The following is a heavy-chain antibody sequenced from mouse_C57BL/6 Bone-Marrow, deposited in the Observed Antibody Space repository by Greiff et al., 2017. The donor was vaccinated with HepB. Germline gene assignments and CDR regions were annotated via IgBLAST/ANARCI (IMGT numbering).Heavy chain of an antibody. J-gene: IGHJ2*01. CDR1: GYTFTSYT. Sequence: QVQLQQSGAELARPGASVKMSCKASGYTFTSYTMHWVKRRPGQGLVWIGYINPSSGYTKYNQKFKDKATLTADKSSSTAYMQLSSLTSEDSAVYYSARSGYYYGSGFDYWGQGTTLTVSS. CDR2: INPSSGYT. CDR3: ARSGYYYGSGFDY. D-gene: IGHD1-1*01. V-gene: IGHV1-4*01.